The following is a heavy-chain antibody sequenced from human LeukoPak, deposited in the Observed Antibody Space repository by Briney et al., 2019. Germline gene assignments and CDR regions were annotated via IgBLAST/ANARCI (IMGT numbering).Heavy chain of an antibody. D-gene: IGHD1-26*01. V-gene: IGHV3-30*03. Sequence: GGSLRLSCAASGFTFSSFGMNWVRRAPGKGLEWVAVISYDGSNKYYADSVKGRFTISRDNSKNTLYLQMNSLRAEDTAVYYCARDRWELPVSWGQGTLVTVSS. CDR1: GFTFSSFG. CDR2: ISYDGSNK. J-gene: IGHJ5*02. CDR3: ARDRWELPVS.